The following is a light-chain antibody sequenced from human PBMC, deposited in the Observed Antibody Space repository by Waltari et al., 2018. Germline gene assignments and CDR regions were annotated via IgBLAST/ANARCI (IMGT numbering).Light chain of an antibody. CDR2: DVN. CDR1: ISDVGSYNF. Sequence: QSALTQPPSVSGSPGQSVTISCTGTISDVGSYNFVSWYQQPPDKAPKLLIYDVNKRPSGVPDRFSGSKSGNTASLTISGLQGEDEADYYCCSYAGSYTYVFGTGTKVTAL. CDR3: CSYAGSYTYV. J-gene: IGLJ1*01. V-gene: IGLV2-11*01.